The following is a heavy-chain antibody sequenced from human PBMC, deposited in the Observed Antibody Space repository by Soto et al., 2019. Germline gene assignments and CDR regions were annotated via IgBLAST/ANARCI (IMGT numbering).Heavy chain of an antibody. CDR3: ARDLFLAYFDY. V-gene: IGHV3-33*01. CDR1: GFTFSSYG. CDR2: IWYDGSNK. J-gene: IGHJ4*02. Sequence: GGSLRLSCAASGFTFSSYGMHWVRQAQGKGLERVAVIWYDGSNKYYADSVKGRFTISRDNSKNTLYLQMNSLRAEDTAVYYCARDLFLAYFDYWGQGTLVTVSS. D-gene: IGHD3-3*02.